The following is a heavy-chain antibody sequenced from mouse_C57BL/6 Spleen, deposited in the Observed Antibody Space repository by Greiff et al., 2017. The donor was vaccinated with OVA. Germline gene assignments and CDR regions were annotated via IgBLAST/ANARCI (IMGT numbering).Heavy chain of an antibody. CDR1: GYSITSGYY. J-gene: IGHJ1*03. CDR3: ATGGYFDV. V-gene: IGHV3-6*01. CDR2: ISYDGSN. Sequence: DVQLVESGPGLVKPSQSLSLTCSVTGYSITSGYYWNWIRQFPGNKLEWMGYISYDGSNNYNPSLKNRISITRDTSKNQFFLKLNSVTTEDTATYYCATGGYFDVWGTGTTVTVSS.